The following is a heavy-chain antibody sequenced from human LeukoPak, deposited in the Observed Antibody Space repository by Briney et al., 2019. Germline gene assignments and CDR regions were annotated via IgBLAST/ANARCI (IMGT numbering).Heavy chain of an antibody. CDR3: ARLGYDSSGYYYYYFDY. V-gene: IGHV4-61*02. J-gene: IGHJ4*02. D-gene: IGHD3-22*01. CDR2: IYTSGST. Sequence: SETLSLTCTVSGGSISSGSYYWSWIRQPAVKGLEWIGRIYTSGSTNYNPSLKSRVTISVDTSKNQFSLKLSSVTAADTAVYYCARLGYDSSGYYYYYFDYWGQGTLVTVSS. CDR1: GGSISSGSYY.